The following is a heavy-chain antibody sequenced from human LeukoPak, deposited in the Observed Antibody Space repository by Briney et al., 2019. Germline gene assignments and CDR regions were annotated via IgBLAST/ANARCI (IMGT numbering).Heavy chain of an antibody. CDR1: GGSFTNYY. CDR2: INHSGDT. V-gene: IGHV4-34*01. J-gene: IGHJ5*02. D-gene: IGHD1/OR15-1a*01. CDR3: ARGPGTVGLSP. Sequence: AETLSLTCNVSGGSFTNYYWSWIRQTPEKGLEWIGQINHSGDTSYNPSLRSRVTLSVDRSKNQFSLKVTSVTAADTGVYYCARGPGTVGLSPWGQGTLVTVSS.